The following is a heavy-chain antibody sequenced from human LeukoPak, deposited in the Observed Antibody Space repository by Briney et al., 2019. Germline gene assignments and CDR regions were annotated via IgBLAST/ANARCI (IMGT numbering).Heavy chain of an antibody. CDR2: IIPIFGTA. J-gene: IGHJ6*02. V-gene: IGHV1-69*13. Sequence: GASVKVSCKASGGTFSSYAISWVRQAPGQGLEWMGGIIPIFGTANYAQKFQGRVTITADESTSTAYMELSSLRSEDTAVYYCARDEGARRWRWLQLGGMDVWGQGTTVTVSS. CDR3: ARDEGARRWRWLQLGGMDV. CDR1: GGTFSSYA. D-gene: IGHD5-24*01.